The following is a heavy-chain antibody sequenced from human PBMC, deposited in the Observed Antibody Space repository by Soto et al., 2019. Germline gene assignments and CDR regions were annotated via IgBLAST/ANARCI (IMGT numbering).Heavy chain of an antibody. V-gene: IGHV3-30-3*01. CDR1: GFTFSSYA. CDR3: ARDIDY. J-gene: IGHJ4*02. CDR2: ISYDGSNK. Sequence: VQLVESGGGVVQPGRSLRLSCAASGFTFSSYAMHWVRQAPGKGLEWVAVISYDGSNKYYADSVKGRFTISRDNSKNTLYLQMNSLRAEDTAVYYCARDIDYWGQGTLVTVSS.